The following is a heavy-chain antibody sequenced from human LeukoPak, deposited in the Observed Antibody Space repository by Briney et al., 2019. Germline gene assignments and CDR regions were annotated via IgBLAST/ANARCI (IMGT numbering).Heavy chain of an antibody. Sequence: PGGTLRLSCAVSGFTLSNYAMSWVHQAPGKGLEWVSGISSSGGSTYYPDSVKGRFTISRDNSKNTLFLLMNSLRAEDTAVYYCAKDVMITFGPVMAPPFDYWGQGTLVTVSS. CDR2: ISSSGGST. V-gene: IGHV3-23*01. J-gene: IGHJ4*02. CDR3: AKDVMITFGPVMAPPFDY. CDR1: GFTLSNYA. D-gene: IGHD3-16*01.